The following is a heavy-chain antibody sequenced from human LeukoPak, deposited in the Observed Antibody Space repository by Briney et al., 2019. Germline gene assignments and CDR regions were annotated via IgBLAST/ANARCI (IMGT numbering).Heavy chain of an antibody. D-gene: IGHD3-16*01. Sequence: GGSLRLSCAASGFTFSSYAMSWVRQAPGKGLEWVSAISGSGGSTYYADSVKGRFTTSRDNSKTTLFLQMNSLRAEDTAIYYCAKSYVGYYFDSWGQGTLVTVSS. V-gene: IGHV3-23*01. CDR3: AKSYVGYYFDS. CDR1: GFTFSSYA. J-gene: IGHJ4*02. CDR2: ISGSGGST.